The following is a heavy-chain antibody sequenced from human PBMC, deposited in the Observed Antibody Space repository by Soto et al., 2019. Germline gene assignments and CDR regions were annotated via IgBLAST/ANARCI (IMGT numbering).Heavy chain of an antibody. Sequence: PGGSLRLSCAASGFTFSSYWMHWVRQAPGKGLVWVSNINSDGRTKQYADYVKGRFTISRDNAKNTLYLQVNSLRAEDTAVYYCASEVAASLDHWGQGTLVTVSS. CDR2: INSDGRTK. CDR1: GFTFSSYW. J-gene: IGHJ1*01. CDR3: ASEVAASLDH. V-gene: IGHV3-74*01. D-gene: IGHD1-1*01.